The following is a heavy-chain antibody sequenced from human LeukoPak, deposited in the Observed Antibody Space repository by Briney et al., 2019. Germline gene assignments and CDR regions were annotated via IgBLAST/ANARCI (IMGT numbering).Heavy chain of an antibody. Sequence: ASVKVSCKASGYTFTSYYMHWVRQAPGQGLEWMGIINPSGGSTSYAQKFQGRVTMTRDMSTSTVYMELSSLRSEDTAVYYCAKDKAAFSGWPPFDYWGQGTLVTVSS. CDR3: AKDKAAFSGWPPFDY. CDR2: INPSGGST. V-gene: IGHV1-46*01. CDR1: GYTFTSYY. D-gene: IGHD6-19*01. J-gene: IGHJ4*02.